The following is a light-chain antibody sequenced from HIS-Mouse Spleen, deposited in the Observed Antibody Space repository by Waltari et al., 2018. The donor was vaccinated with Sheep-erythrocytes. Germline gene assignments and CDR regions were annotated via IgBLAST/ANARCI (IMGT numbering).Light chain of an antibody. CDR2: AAS. CDR1: QSVLYSSNNKNY. V-gene: IGKV4-1*01. J-gene: IGKJ4*01. Sequence: DIVMTQSPDSLAVSLGERATINCKSSQSVLYSSNNKNYLAWYQQKPGQPPKLLIYAASSLQSGVPSRFSGSGSGTDFTLTISSLQPEDFATYYCQQSYSTPPLTFGGGTKVEIK. CDR3: QQSYSTPPLT.